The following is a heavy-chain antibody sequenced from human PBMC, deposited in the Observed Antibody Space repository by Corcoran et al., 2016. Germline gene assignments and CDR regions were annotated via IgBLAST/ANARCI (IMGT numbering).Heavy chain of an antibody. CDR2: MNPNSGNT. Sequence: QVQLVQSGADVKKPGASVKVSCKASGYTFTSYDINWVRQATGQGLEWMGWMNPNSGNTGYAQKFQGRVTMTRNTSISTAYMELSSLRSEDTAVYYCARGTYYYGSGQGAYGMDVWGQGTTVTVSS. J-gene: IGHJ6*02. V-gene: IGHV1-8*01. CDR3: ARGTYYYGSGQGAYGMDV. D-gene: IGHD3-10*01. CDR1: GYTFTSYD.